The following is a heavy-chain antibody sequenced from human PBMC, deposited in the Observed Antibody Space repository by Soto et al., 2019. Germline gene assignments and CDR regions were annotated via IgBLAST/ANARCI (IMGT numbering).Heavy chain of an antibody. V-gene: IGHV3-33*01. J-gene: IGHJ4*02. CDR2: IWYDGSNK. CDR3: AREPPPLYYYDSSGYSFDY. Sequence: PGGSLRLSCAASGFTFSSYGMHWVRQAPGKGLEWVAAIWYDGSNKYYADSVKGRFTISRDNSKNTPYLQMNSLRAEDTAVYYCAREPPPLYYYDSSGYSFDYWGQGTLVTVSS. D-gene: IGHD3-22*01. CDR1: GFTFSSYG.